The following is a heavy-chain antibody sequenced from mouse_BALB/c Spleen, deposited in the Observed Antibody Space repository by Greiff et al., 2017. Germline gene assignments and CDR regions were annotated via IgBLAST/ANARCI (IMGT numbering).Heavy chain of an antibody. Sequence: EVKLVESGGGLVKPGGSLKLSCAASGFTFSDYYMYWVRQTPEKRLEWVATISDGGSYTYYPDSVKGRFTISRDNAKNNLYLQMSSLKSEDTAMYYCARDHDYDGGFAYWGQGTLVTVSA. CDR2: ISDGGSYT. CDR3: ARDHDYDGGFAY. D-gene: IGHD2-4*01. CDR1: GFTFSDYY. V-gene: IGHV5-4*02. J-gene: IGHJ3*01.